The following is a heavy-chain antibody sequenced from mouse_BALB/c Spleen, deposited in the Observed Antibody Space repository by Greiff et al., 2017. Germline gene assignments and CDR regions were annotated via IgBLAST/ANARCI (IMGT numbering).Heavy chain of an antibody. D-gene: IGHD1-2*01. CDR1: GDSITSGY. Sequence: EVQLQQSGPSLVKPSQTLSLTCSVTGDSITSGYWNWIRKFPGNKLEYMGYISYSGSTYYNPSLKSRISITRDTSKNQYYLQLNSVTTEDTATYYCARIHYYGYWFAYWGQGTLVTVSA. CDR2: ISYSGST. J-gene: IGHJ3*01. CDR3: ARIHYYGYWFAY. V-gene: IGHV3-8*02.